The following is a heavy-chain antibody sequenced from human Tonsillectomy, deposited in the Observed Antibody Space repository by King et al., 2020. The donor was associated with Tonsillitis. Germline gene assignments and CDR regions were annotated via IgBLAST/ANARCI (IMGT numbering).Heavy chain of an antibody. J-gene: IGHJ4*02. CDR3: AREKYQLLSQGLVDY. CDR1: GFTFSSYG. Sequence: VQLVESGGGVVQPGRSLRLSCAASGFTFSSYGMHWVRQAPGKGLEWVAVIWYDGSNKYYADSLKGRFTISRDNSKNTLYLQMNSLRAEDTAVYYCAREKYQLLSQGLVDYWGQGTLVTVSS. V-gene: IGHV3-33*01. CDR2: IWYDGSNK. D-gene: IGHD2-2*01.